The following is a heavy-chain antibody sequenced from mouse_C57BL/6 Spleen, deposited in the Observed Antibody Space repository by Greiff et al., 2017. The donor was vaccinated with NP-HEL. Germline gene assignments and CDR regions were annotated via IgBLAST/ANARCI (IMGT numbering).Heavy chain of an antibody. CDR2: INPGRGGP. CDR3: AREAPYYYGSSPWFAY. V-gene: IGHV1-54*01. CDR1: GYAFTNYL. Sequence: VQLQQSGAELVRPGTSVKVSFKASGYAFTNYLIEWVKQRPGQGLEGIGVINPGRGGPNYNEKFKGKATLTADKSSSTAYMQLSSLTSEDSAVYFCAREAPYYYGSSPWFAYWGQGTLVTVSA. D-gene: IGHD1-1*01. J-gene: IGHJ3*01.